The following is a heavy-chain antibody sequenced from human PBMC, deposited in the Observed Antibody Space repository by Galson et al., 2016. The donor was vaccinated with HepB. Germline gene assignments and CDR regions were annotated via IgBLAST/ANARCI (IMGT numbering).Heavy chain of an antibody. J-gene: IGHJ5*02. CDR3: ARGDIVVMVASTTWFDP. V-gene: IGHV3-30*03. D-gene: IGHD2-15*01. CDR1: GFTFSNYG. Sequence: SLRLSCAASGFTFSNYGMHWVRQSPGKGLEWVAVIPFDGNTAYYADSVKGRFTISRDNSDNTVYLQMNSLRAGDTAVYYCARGDIVVMVASTTWFDPWGQGTLVTVAS. CDR2: IPFDGNTA.